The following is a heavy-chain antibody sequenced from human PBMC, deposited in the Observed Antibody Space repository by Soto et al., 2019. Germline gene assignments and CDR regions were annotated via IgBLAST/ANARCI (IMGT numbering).Heavy chain of an antibody. CDR2: IIPIFGTA. CDR3: AREGENPLYYYYYGMDV. CDR1: GGTFSSYA. J-gene: IGHJ6*02. D-gene: IGHD2-21*01. Sequence: VKVSCKASGGTFSSYAISWVRQAPGQGLEWMGGIIPIFGTANYAQKFQGRVTITADESTSTAYMELSSLRSEDTAVYYCAREGENPLYYYYYGMDVWGQGTTVTVSS. V-gene: IGHV1-69*13.